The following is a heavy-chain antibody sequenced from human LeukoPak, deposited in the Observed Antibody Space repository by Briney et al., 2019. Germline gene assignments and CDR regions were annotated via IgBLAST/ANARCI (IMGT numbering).Heavy chain of an antibody. CDR3: ARRGNGSFYYFDD. V-gene: IGHV6-1*01. CDR1: GNSVSSNSAA. Sequence: SQTLSLTCAISGNSVSSNSAAWNWIRQSPSRGLEWLGRTYYRSKWYNHYAVSVKSRITINPDTARNHFSLKLTSVTAADTAVYYCARRGNGSFYYFDDWGQGTLVTVSS. J-gene: IGHJ4*02. CDR2: TYYRSKWYN. D-gene: IGHD1-26*01.